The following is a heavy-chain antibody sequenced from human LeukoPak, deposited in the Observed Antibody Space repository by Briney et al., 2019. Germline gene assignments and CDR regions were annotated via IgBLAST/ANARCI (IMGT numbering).Heavy chain of an antibody. CDR3: AKRPGSAADGTFDS. Sequence: GGSLRLSCAASGFTFRCYAMSWVRQAPEKGLEWVSTISGSDSTYYADSVKGRFTISRDGSQNTLYLQLNSLRAEDTAIYYCAKRPGSAADGTFDSWGQGTLVTASS. J-gene: IGHJ4*02. D-gene: IGHD6-13*01. CDR2: ISGSDST. V-gene: IGHV3-23*01. CDR1: GFTFRCYA.